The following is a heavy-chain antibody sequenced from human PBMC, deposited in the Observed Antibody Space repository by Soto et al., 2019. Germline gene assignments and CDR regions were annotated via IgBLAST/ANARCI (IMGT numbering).Heavy chain of an antibody. Sequence: SVKVSCKASGGTFSSYTISWVRQTPGQGLGWMGRIIPILGSTSYAQKFQGRVTMTRDTSTSTVYMELSSLRSEDTAVYYCARGYCSGGSCYGAFYYYYGMDVWGQGTTVTVSS. CDR2: IIPILGST. CDR3: ARGYCSGGSCYGAFYYYYGMDV. D-gene: IGHD2-15*01. CDR1: GGTFSSYT. V-gene: IGHV1-69*08. J-gene: IGHJ6*02.